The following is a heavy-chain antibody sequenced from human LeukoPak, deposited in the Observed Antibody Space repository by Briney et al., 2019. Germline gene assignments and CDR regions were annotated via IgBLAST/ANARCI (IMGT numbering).Heavy chain of an antibody. J-gene: IGHJ4*02. CDR2: IKQDGSEK. CDR1: GFTFSTYW. V-gene: IGHV3-7*01. Sequence: PGGSLRLSCAASGFTFSTYWMSWVRQAPGKGLEWVANIKQDGSEKYYMDSVKGRFTISRDNAKNSLYLQMNSLRAEDTAVYSCARESDNSDLIDYWGQGTLVIVSS. CDR3: ARESDNSDLIDY. D-gene: IGHD4-23*01.